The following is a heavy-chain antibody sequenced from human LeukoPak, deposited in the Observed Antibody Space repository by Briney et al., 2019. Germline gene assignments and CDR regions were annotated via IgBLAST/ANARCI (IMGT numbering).Heavy chain of an antibody. CDR1: GFTFSGSA. CDR2: IRSKANTYAT. D-gene: IGHD7-27*01. V-gene: IGHV3-73*01. CDR3: TSQGLTTTGEIFDS. Sequence: SGGSLRLSCAASGFTFSGSAMHWVRQASGKGLEWVGRIRSKANTYATAYAASVKGRFTISRNDSKNTAYLQMNSLKTEDTAVYYCTSQGLTTTGEIFDSWGQGTLVTVSS. J-gene: IGHJ4*02.